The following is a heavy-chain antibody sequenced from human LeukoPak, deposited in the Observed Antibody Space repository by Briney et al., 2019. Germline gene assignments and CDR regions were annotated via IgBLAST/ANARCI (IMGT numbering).Heavy chain of an antibody. CDR2: MNPNSGNT. CDR3: ARLYDYGDYGSFDP. CDR1: GYTFTSCD. Sequence: ASVKVSCKASGYTFTSCDINWVRQATGQGLEWMGWMNPNSGNTGYAQKFQGRVTMTRNTSISTAYMELSSLRSEDTAVYYCARLYDYGDYGSFDPWGQGTLVTVSS. D-gene: IGHD4-17*01. V-gene: IGHV1-8*01. J-gene: IGHJ5*02.